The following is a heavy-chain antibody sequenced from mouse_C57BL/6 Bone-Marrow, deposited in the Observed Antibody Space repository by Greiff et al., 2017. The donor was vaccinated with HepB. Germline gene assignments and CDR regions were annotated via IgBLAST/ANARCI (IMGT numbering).Heavy chain of an antibody. CDR1: GYTFTSYW. J-gene: IGHJ2*01. D-gene: IGHD1-2*01. Sequence: QVQLQQSGAELAKPGASVKLSCKASGYTFTSYWMHWVKQRPGKGLEWIGYINPSSGYTKYNQKFKDKATLPADKSSSTAYVQLSSLTYEDSAVYYCARGLVGLTTAYWGQGTTLTVSA. V-gene: IGHV1-7*01. CDR2: INPSSGYT. CDR3: ARGLVGLTTAY.